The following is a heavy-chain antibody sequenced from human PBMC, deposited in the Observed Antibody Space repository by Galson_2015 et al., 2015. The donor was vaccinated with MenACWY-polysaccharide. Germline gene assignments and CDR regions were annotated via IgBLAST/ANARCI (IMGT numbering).Heavy chain of an antibody. Sequence: GRFTISRDNSKNMLYLQMNSLRAEDTAVYYCARAYCDRTTCYGMDVWGQGTTVTVS. V-gene: IGHV3-30*01. CDR3: ARAYCDRTTCYGMDV. J-gene: IGHJ6*02. D-gene: IGHD2-2*01.